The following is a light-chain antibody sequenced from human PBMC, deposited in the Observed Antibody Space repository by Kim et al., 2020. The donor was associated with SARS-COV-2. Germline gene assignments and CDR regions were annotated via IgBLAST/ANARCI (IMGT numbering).Light chain of an antibody. Sequence: SVPAGQEIPPSWNSRQNIGNALAWSQQKPGQPPRNLMYGASTRASGVPARFSGSGTGTEFTLTISNLQSEDVAVYFCQQYKDWPYTFGQGTKLEIK. CDR2: GAS. CDR1: QNIGNA. CDR3: QQYKDWPYT. V-gene: IGKV3-15*01. J-gene: IGKJ2*01.